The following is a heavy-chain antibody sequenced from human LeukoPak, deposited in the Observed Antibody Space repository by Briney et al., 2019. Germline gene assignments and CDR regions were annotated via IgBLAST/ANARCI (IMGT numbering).Heavy chain of an antibody. CDR1: GYSISSGYY. CDR2: IYHSWST. Sequence: SETLSLTCAGSGYSISSGYYWGWIRQPPGKGLEWIGSIYHSWSTYYNPSLKSRVTISVDTSKNQFSLKLSSVTAADTAVYYCAGTFGVVIVPDYWGQGTLVTVSS. CDR3: AGTFGVVIVPDY. V-gene: IGHV4-38-2*01. D-gene: IGHD3-3*01. J-gene: IGHJ4*02.